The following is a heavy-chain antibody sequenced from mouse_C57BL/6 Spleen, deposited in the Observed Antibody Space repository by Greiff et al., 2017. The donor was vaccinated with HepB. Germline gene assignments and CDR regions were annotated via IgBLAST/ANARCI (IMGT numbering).Heavy chain of an antibody. CDR2: IDPENGGT. J-gene: IGHJ3*01. CDR1: GYTFTDYE. D-gene: IGHD1-1*01. Sequence: QVQLQQSGAELVRPGASVTLSCKASGYTFTDYEMHWVKQTPVHGLEWIGAIDPENGGTAYNQKFKGKAILTADKSSSTAYMELRSLTSEDSAVYYCTREPHYYGSSYSFAYWGKGTLVTVSA. V-gene: IGHV1-15*01. CDR3: TREPHYYGSSYSFAY.